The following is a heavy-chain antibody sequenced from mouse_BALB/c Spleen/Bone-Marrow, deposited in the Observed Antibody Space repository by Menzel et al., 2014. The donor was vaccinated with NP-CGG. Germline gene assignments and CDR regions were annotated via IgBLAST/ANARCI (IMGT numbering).Heavy chain of an antibody. CDR2: INSNGGST. CDR1: GFTFSSYG. V-gene: IGHV5-6-3*01. CDR3: ARDYDYDY. J-gene: IGHJ2*01. Sequence: EVMLVEFGGGLVQPGGSLKLSCAASGFTFSSYGMSWVRQTPDKRLELVATINSNGGSTYYPDSVKGRFTISRDNAKNTLYLQMSGLKSEDTAMYYCARDYDYDYWGQGTTLTVSS. D-gene: IGHD2-4*01.